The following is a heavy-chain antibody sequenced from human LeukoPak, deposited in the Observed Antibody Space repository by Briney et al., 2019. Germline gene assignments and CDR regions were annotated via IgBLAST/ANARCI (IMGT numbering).Heavy chain of an antibody. Sequence: PGGSLRLSCAASGFTFSSYAMSWVRQAPGKGLRWVSTISGSGGSTYYADSVKGRFTISRDNAKNSLYLQMNSLRAEDTAVYYCARATIFGVVIIPYYYYGMDVWGQGTTVTVSS. V-gene: IGHV3-23*01. CDR2: ISGSGGST. CDR3: ARATIFGVVIIPYYYYGMDV. CDR1: GFTFSSYA. D-gene: IGHD3-3*01. J-gene: IGHJ6*02.